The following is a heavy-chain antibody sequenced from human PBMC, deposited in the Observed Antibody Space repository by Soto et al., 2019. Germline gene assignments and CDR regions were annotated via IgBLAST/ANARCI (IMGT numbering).Heavy chain of an antibody. D-gene: IGHD1-26*01. CDR1: GYSFTSLD. V-gene: IGHV1-8*01. J-gene: IGHJ4*02. Sequence: QVQLVQCGAEVREPGASVKVSCKASGYSFTSLDINWVRQTAGQGLEWMGGMEPSAGRTGYAQKFQVRVTMTRDTSIHTAFMELATATSYDTAFYYCARGVSAGVDYWGQGTLVTVSS. CDR3: ARGVSAGVDY. CDR2: MEPSAGRT.